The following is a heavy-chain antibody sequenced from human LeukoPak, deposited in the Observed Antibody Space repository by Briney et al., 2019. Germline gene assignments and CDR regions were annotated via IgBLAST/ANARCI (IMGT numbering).Heavy chain of an antibody. J-gene: IGHJ4*02. D-gene: IGHD3-22*01. CDR1: GFTYSSYD. V-gene: IGHV3-23*01. CDR2: ISGGGGST. CDR3: AKVSPYYDSSGYYQYYFDY. Sequence: GGSLRLSCAASGFTYSSYDMSWVRQAPGKGLEWVSGISGGGGSTYYADSVKGRFTISRDNSKNTLYLQMNSLRAEDTAVYYCAKVSPYYDSSGYYQYYFDYWGQGTLVTVSS.